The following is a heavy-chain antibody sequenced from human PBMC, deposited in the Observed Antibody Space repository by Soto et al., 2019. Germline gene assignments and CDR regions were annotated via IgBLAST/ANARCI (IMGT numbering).Heavy chain of an antibody. CDR3: ARDRDDYGSGNYYNRIDF. J-gene: IGHJ4*02. V-gene: IGHV1-69*01. D-gene: IGHD3-10*01. Sequence: QVQLVQSGAEVKKPGSSVKVSCKASGGIFSTYAISWLRQAPGQVLEWMGGIIPIFGTPNYAQRFQGRVTITADESTSTAYMELSRLRYEDTAVYYCARDRDDYGSGNYYNRIDFWGQGTLVTVSS. CDR2: IIPIFGTP. CDR1: GGIFSTYA.